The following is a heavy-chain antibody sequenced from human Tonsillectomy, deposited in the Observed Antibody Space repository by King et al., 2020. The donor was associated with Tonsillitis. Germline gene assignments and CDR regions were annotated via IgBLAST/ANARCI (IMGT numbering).Heavy chain of an antibody. CDR3: ARDRLGYYYDSSGLGY. V-gene: IGHV3-7*03. D-gene: IGHD3-22*01. Sequence: EVQLVESGGGLVQPGGSLRLSCAASGFTFSSYWMSWVRQAPGKGLEWVANIKQDGSEKYYVDSVKGRFTISRDNAKNSLYLQMNSLRAEDTAVYYCARDRLGYYYDSSGLGYWGQGTLVTVSS. CDR1: GFTFSSYW. J-gene: IGHJ4*02. CDR2: IKQDGSEK.